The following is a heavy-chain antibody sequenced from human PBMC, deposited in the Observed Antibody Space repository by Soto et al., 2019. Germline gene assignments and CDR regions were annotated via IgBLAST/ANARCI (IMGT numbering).Heavy chain of an antibody. D-gene: IGHD2-21*02. V-gene: IGHV3-30-3*01. CDR1: GFTFSSYA. CDR2: ISYDGSNK. Sequence: GGSLRLSCAASGFTFSSYAMHWVRQAPGKGLEWVAVISYDGSNKYYADSVKGRFTISRDNSKNTLYLQMNSLRAEDTAVYYCAREHIVVVTAHPYYFDYWGQGTLVTVSS. J-gene: IGHJ4*02. CDR3: AREHIVVVTAHPYYFDY.